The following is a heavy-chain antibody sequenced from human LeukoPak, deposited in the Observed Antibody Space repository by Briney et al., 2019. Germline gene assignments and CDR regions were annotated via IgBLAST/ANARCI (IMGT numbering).Heavy chain of an antibody. CDR2: ISSSISTI. Sequence: PGGSLRLSCAASRFTFSSYSMNWVRQAPGKVLEWVSYISSSISTIYYADSVKGRFTISRDNAKNSLYLQMNSLRDEDTAVYYCASTPPPDSSGYWDDYWGQGTLVTVSS. CDR1: RFTFSSYS. CDR3: ASTPPPDSSGYWDDY. V-gene: IGHV3-48*02. D-gene: IGHD3-22*01. J-gene: IGHJ4*02.